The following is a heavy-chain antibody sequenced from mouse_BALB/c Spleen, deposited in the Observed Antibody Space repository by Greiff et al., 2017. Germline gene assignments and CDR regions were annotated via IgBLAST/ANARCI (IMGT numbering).Heavy chain of an antibody. J-gene: IGHJ4*01. Sequence: EVKLLESGGGLVKPGGSLKLSCAASGFTFSSYAMSWVRQSPEKRLEWVAEISSGGSYTYYPDTVTGRFTISRDNAKNTLYLEMSSLRSEDTAMYYCARDQDYGHYYAMDYWGQGTSVTVSS. V-gene: IGHV5-9-4*01. CDR1: GFTFSSYA. CDR2: ISSGGSYT. CDR3: ARDQDYGHYYAMDY. D-gene: IGHD1-1*01.